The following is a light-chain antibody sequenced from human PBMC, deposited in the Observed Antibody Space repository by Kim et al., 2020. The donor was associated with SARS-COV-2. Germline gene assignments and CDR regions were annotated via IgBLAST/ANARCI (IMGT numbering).Light chain of an antibody. J-gene: IGLJ2*01. CDR3: SSYAGSNNLV. Sequence: GQSVTIACTGTSSVVGGYNYGSWYQQHPGKAPKLMSYEVSQRPSGVRYRFSGSKSGNTASLTVSGLQAEDEADYYGSSYAGSNNLVFGGGTQLTVL. CDR2: EVS. CDR1: SSVVGGYNY. V-gene: IGLV2-8*01.